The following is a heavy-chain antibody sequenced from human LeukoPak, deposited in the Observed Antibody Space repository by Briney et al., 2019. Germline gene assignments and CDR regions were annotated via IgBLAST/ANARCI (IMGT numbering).Heavy chain of an antibody. CDR1: GYTFTGYY. V-gene: IGHV1-2*02. CDR2: INPNSGGT. Sequence: ASVKVSCKASGYTFTGYYMHWVRQAPGQGLEWMGWINPNSGGTNYAQKFQGRVTMTRDTSTSTAYMELSRLRSDDTAVYYCAREPSLVVPAAMRYYYYMDVWGKGTTVTISS. CDR3: AREPSLVVPAAMRYYYYMDV. D-gene: IGHD2-2*01. J-gene: IGHJ6*03.